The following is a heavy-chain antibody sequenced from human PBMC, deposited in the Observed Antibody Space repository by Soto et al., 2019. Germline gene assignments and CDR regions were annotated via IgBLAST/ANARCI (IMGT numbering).Heavy chain of an antibody. D-gene: IGHD3-22*01. Sequence: SETLSLTCTVSGGSITSYYWSWIWQPPGKGLEWIGYIYYSGSTNYNPSLKSRVTMSVDTSKNQFSLRLSSVTAADTAVYYCARTQESYSSGRNYYYYMDVWGKGTTVTVSS. CDR3: ARTQESYSSGRNYYYYMDV. CDR2: IYYSGST. J-gene: IGHJ6*03. V-gene: IGHV4-59*08. CDR1: GGSITSYY.